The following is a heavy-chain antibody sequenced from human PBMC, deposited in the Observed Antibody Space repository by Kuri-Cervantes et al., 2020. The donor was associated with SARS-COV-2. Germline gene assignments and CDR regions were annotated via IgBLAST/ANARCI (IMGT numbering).Heavy chain of an antibody. Sequence: SETLSLTCAVYGWSFSGYYWSWIRQPPGKGLEWIGGINHGGGTNYNPSLMSRVTISVDTSKNQFSLKLRSVTAADTAVYYCARGVRFLYPKYYYFYYDMDVWGKGTTVTVSS. D-gene: IGHD3-3*01. V-gene: IGHV4-34*01. CDR2: INHGGGT. CDR3: ARGVRFLYPKYYYFYYDMDV. CDR1: GWSFSGYY. J-gene: IGHJ6*03.